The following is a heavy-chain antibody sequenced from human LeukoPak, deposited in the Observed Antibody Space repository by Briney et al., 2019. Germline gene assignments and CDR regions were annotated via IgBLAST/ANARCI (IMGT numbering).Heavy chain of an antibody. CDR3: ARESNGGYGFDY. CDR1: GYMFTSHG. Sequence: ASVKVSCKSSGYMFTSHGIHWLRQAPGQGLEWMGWISAQNGNTNYMQQFLGRVTMTRDTDASTVYMEVRSLKSDDTAVYYCARESNGGYGFDYWGQGTLVTVSS. CDR2: ISAQNGNT. D-gene: IGHD5-12*01. V-gene: IGHV1-18*01. J-gene: IGHJ4*02.